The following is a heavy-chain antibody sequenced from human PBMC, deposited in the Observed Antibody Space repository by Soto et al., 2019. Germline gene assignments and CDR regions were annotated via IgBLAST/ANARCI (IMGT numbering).Heavy chain of an antibody. D-gene: IGHD1-26*01. J-gene: IGHJ4*02. CDR1: GFTFISYA. Sequence: GGSLRLSGVASGFTFISYAMNWVRQAPGKGLVWLASKSHDGKNEYYADFVKGRFTISRDNSKNTLSLEMNNLRAEDTAVYHCVRGGGSFDYWGQGTLVTVSS. CDR2: KSHDGKNE. V-gene: IGHV3-30*04. CDR3: VRGGGSFDY.